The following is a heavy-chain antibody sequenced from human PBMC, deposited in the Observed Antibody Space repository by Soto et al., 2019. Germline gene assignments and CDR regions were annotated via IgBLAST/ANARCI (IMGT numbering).Heavy chain of an antibody. CDR1: GFTFTAYW. Sequence: EVQVVESGGGLVQPGGSLRLSCVASGFTFTAYWMHWVRQAPGQGLVWVSRIKFYGITASYADSVNGRFTISRDNAKNTVYLQMDSLRAEDTGMYYCARGIRNYYGADVWGQGTTVTVSS. V-gene: IGHV3-74*01. D-gene: IGHD2-21*01. CDR2: IKFYGITA. CDR3: ARGIRNYYGADV. J-gene: IGHJ6*02.